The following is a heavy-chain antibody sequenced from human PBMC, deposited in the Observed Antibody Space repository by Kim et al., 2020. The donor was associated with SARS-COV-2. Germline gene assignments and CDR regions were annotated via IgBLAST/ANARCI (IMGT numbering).Heavy chain of an antibody. CDR3: ARDRPLYGSGLPDPPNWFDP. CDR1: GGTFSSYT. Sequence: SVKVSCKASGGTFSSYTISWVRQAPGQGLEWMGRIIPILGIANYAQKFQGRVTITADKSTSTAYMELSSLRSEDTAVYYCARDRPLYGSGLPDPPNWFDPWGQGTLVTVSS. CDR2: IIPILGIA. J-gene: IGHJ5*02. D-gene: IGHD3-10*01. V-gene: IGHV1-69*04.